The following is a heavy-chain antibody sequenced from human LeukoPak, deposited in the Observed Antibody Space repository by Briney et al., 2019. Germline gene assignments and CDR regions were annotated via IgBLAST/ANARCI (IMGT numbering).Heavy chain of an antibody. CDR3: ARSYYYYGMDV. CDR2: IYYSGST. Sequence: SETLSLTCTVSGGSISSSSYYWGWIRQPPGKGLEWIGSIYYSGSTYYNPSLKSRVTISVDTSKNQFSLKLSSVTAADTAAYYCARSYYYYGMDVWGQGTTVTVSS. V-gene: IGHV4-39*07. CDR1: GGSISSSSYY. J-gene: IGHJ6*02.